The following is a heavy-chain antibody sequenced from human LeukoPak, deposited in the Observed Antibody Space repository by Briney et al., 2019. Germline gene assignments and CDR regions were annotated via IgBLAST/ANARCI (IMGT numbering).Heavy chain of an antibody. D-gene: IGHD6-19*01. CDR2: IYYSGST. V-gene: IGHV4-59*01. CDR1: GGSISSNY. CDR3: ARLEYSSVKGSNWYFDL. Sequence: SETLSLTCTVSGGSISSNYWSWIRQPPGKGLEWIGYIYYSGSTNYNPSLKSRVTISVDTSKNQFSLKLSSVTAADTAVYYCARLEYSSVKGSNWYFDLWGRGTLVTVSS. J-gene: IGHJ2*01.